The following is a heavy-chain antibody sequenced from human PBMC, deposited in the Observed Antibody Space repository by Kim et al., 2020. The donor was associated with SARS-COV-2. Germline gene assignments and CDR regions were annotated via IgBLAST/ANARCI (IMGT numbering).Heavy chain of an antibody. Sequence: GGSLRLSCAASGFTFSSYSMNWVRQAPGKGLEWVSSISSSSSYIYYADSVKGRSTISRDNAKNSLYLQMNSLRAEDTAVYYCAREGGYSYGYSDYWGQGTLVTVSS. J-gene: IGHJ4*02. CDR3: AREGGYSYGYSDY. D-gene: IGHD5-18*01. V-gene: IGHV3-21*01. CDR1: GFTFSSYS. CDR2: ISSSSSYI.